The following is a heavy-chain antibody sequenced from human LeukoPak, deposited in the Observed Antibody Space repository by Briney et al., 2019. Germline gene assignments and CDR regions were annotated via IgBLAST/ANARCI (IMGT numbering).Heavy chain of an antibody. V-gene: IGHV3-9*01. J-gene: IGHJ3*02. Sequence: PGGSLRLSCAASGFTFDDYAMHWVRQTPGKGLEWVSGISWNSGSIGYADSVKGRFTISRDNAKNSLYLQMNSLRAEDTALYYCTTRGPGAFDIWGQGTMVTVSS. CDR1: GFTFDDYA. CDR2: ISWNSGSI. CDR3: TTRGPGAFDI. D-gene: IGHD1-14*01.